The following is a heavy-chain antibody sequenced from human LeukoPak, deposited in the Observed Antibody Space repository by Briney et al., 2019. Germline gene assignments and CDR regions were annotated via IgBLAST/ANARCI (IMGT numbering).Heavy chain of an antibody. CDR1: GYTFTSYG. V-gene: IGHV1-18*01. D-gene: IGHD3-22*01. J-gene: IGHJ4*02. CDR3: ARAGQGYYYDTSAYYYDY. CDR2: ISAYNGNT. Sequence: ASVKVSCKASGYTFTSYGISWVRQAPGQGLEWMGWISAYNGNTNYAQKLQGRVTMTTDTSTSTAYMELRSLRSDDTAVYFCARAGQGYYYDTSAYYYDYWGQGTLVTVSS.